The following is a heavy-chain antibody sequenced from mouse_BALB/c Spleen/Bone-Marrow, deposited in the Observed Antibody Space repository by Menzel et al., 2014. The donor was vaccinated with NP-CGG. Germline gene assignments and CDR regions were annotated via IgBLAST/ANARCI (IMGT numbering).Heavy chain of an antibody. CDR2: IDTSDSYT. Sequence: VQLQQSGAELVKPGASVKLSCTASGFTFTNYWMHWVKQSPGQGLEWIGEIDTSDSYTHYNQKFKGKTTFTVDKTSSTAYMLLSSLTSEDSAVYFCALNGNESEVAYWGQGTLVTVSA. J-gene: IGHJ3*01. V-gene: IGHV1-69*02. D-gene: IGHD1-1*01. CDR3: ALNGNESEVAY. CDR1: GFTFTNYW.